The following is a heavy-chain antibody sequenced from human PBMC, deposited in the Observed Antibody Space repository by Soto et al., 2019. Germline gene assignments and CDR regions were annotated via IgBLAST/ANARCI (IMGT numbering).Heavy chain of an antibody. CDR3: AKGVPGIAVAGTRYFQH. D-gene: IGHD6-19*01. V-gene: IGHV3-23*01. Sequence: EVQLLESGGGLVQPGGSLRLSCAASGFTFSSYAMSWVRQAPGKGLEWVSGISGSGDSTYYADSVKGRFTISKDNFKNTLYLKMNGLRAEDTAVYYCAKGVPGIAVAGTRYFQHWGQGTLVTVSS. CDR1: GFTFSSYA. CDR2: ISGSGDST. J-gene: IGHJ1*01.